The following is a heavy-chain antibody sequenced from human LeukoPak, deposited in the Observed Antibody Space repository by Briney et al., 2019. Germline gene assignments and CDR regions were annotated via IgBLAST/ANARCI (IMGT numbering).Heavy chain of an antibody. D-gene: IGHD5-24*01. CDR1: GGSISSSSYY. Sequence: KPSGTLSLTCTVSGGSISSSSYYWGWIRQPPGKGLEWIGSIYYSGSTYYNPSLKSRVTISVDTSKNQFSLKLSSVTAADTAVYYCARTVEGHFDFRGQGTLVTVSS. J-gene: IGHJ4*02. CDR2: IYYSGST. CDR3: ARTVEGHFDF. V-gene: IGHV4-39*01.